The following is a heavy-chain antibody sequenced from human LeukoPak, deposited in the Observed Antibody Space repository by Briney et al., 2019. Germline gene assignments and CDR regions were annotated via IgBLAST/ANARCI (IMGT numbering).Heavy chain of an antibody. CDR2: IYTSGST. CDR1: GGSISSGSYY. D-gene: IGHD2/OR15-2a*01. V-gene: IGHV4-61*02. Sequence: SQTLSLTCTVSGGSISSGSYYWSWIRQPAGKGLEWIGRIYTSGSTNYNPSLKSRVTISVDTSKNQFSLKLSSVTAADTAVYYCARAVLRGWYFDLWGRGTLVTVSS. J-gene: IGHJ2*01. CDR3: ARAVLRGWYFDL.